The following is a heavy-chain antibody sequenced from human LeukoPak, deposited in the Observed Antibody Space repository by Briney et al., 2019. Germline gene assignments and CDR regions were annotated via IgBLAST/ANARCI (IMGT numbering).Heavy chain of an antibody. CDR1: GFTFSSYA. J-gene: IGHJ4*02. Sequence: GGSLRLSCAASGFTFSSYAMHWVRQAPGKGLEYVSAISSNGGSTYYANSVKGRFTISRDNSKNTLYLQMGSLRAEDMAVYYCARDLKDVVVPAAIHYWGQGTLVTVSS. V-gene: IGHV3-64*01. CDR2: ISSNGGST. CDR3: ARDLKDVVVPAAIHY. D-gene: IGHD2-2*01.